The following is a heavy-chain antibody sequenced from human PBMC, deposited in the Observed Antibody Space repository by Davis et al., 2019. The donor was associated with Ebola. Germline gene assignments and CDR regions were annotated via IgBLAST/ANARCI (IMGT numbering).Heavy chain of an antibody. D-gene: IGHD3-22*01. V-gene: IGHV4-61*01. CDR2: IHYSGST. CDR3: ARQAKMESYYYDSSGYYPY. J-gene: IGHJ4*02. Sequence: PSETLSLTCTVSGDSVSSGSYYWSWIRQPPGKGLEWIGFIHYSGSTNYNPSLKSRVTISVDTSKNQFSLKLSSVTAADTAVYYCARQAKMESYYYDSSGYYPYWGQGTLVTVSS. CDR1: GDSVSSGSYY.